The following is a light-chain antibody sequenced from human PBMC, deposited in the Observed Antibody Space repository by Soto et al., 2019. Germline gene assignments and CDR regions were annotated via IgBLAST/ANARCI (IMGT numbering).Light chain of an antibody. CDR2: GAS. J-gene: IGKJ1*01. CDR1: QSVSTNF. Sequence: EIVLTQSPGTLSLSPGEGATLSCRASQSVSTNFFAWYQQKPGQAPRLLIYGASTRATVIPDRFSGSGSGTDFTLTISRLEPEDFAVYYCQQYGRTSWTFGQGTKVEIQ. CDR3: QQYGRTSWT. V-gene: IGKV3-20*01.